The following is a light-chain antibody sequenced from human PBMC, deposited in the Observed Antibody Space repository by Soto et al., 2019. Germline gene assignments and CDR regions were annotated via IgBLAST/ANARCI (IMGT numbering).Light chain of an antibody. J-gene: IGLJ1*01. Sequence: QSALTQPASVSGSPGQSITISCTGTSRDVGSYNLVSWYQQHPGNAPKLIIYEGTKRPSGVSYRFSGSKSGNTASLAISGLLEEDESDYHCCSFAGSSTYVFGTGTKVPVL. V-gene: IGLV2-23*01. CDR1: SRDVGSYNL. CDR3: CSFAGSSTYV. CDR2: EGT.